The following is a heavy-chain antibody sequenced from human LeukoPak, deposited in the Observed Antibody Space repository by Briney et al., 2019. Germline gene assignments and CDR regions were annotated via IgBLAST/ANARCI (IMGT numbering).Heavy chain of an antibody. Sequence: PGKSLRLSCAASGFTLSSFGMHWVRQAPGKGLEYVATISYDGTDEYYADSVKGRFTISRDNSKNTLYMEMNSLRAEDTAVYYCAKGGRGSIATRPDYWGQGTLVTVSS. CDR2: ISYDGTDE. J-gene: IGHJ4*02. CDR1: GFTLSSFG. CDR3: AKGGRGSIATRPDY. V-gene: IGHV3-30*18. D-gene: IGHD6-6*01.